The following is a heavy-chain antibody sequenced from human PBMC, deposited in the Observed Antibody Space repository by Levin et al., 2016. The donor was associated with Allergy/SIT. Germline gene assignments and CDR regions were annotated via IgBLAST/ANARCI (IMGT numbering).Heavy chain of an antibody. J-gene: IGHJ6*02. Sequence: ASVKVSCKASGYTFTSYDINWVRQATGQGLEWMGWMNPNSGNTGYAQKFQGRVTMTRNTSISTAYMELSSLRSEDTAVYYCARNIVVVVAATPNGMDVWGQGTTVTVSS. D-gene: IGHD2-15*01. CDR3: ARNIVVVVAATPNGMDV. V-gene: IGHV1-8*01. CDR1: GYTFTSYD. CDR2: MNPNSGNT.